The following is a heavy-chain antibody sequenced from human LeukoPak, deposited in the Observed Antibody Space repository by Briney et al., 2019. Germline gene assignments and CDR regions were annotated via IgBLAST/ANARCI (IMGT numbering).Heavy chain of an antibody. CDR1: GYTFTSYD. D-gene: IGHD3/OR15-3a*01. Sequence: ASVKVSCKASGYTFTSYDINWVRQAPGQGPEWMGWMNPNSGNTGYAQKFQGRVTMTRNTSISTAYMELSSLRSEDTAVYYCARGHRTLGRPYYYYGMDVWGQGTTVTVSS. CDR2: MNPNSGNT. V-gene: IGHV1-8*01. CDR3: ARGHRTLGRPYYYYGMDV. J-gene: IGHJ6*02.